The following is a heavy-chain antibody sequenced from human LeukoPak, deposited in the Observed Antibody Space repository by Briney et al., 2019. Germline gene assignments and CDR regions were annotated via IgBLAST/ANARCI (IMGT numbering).Heavy chain of an antibody. D-gene: IGHD5-18*01. Sequence: ASVKVPCKASGYTFSAYYIHWVRQAPGQGLEWVGWINPNSGGTNYAQTFQGRVTMTRDTSISTAYMELSSLRSDDTAVYYCARGRHLDTATFDENNWGQGTLVTVSS. CDR3: ARGRHLDTATFDENN. V-gene: IGHV1-2*02. J-gene: IGHJ4*02. CDR1: GYTFSAYY. CDR2: INPNSGGT.